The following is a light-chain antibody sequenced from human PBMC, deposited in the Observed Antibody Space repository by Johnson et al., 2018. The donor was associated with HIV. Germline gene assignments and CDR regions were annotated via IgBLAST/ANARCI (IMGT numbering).Light chain of an antibody. V-gene: IGLV1-51*01. Sequence: QSVLSQPPSVSAAPGQKVTISCSGSSSNIGNNYVSWYQQLPGTAPKLLIYDNNKRPSGIPDRFSGSKSGTSATQEITGLQTGDEADYYCGTWDSSLSAGGVFGTGTKVTVL. CDR2: DNN. CDR1: SSNIGNNY. CDR3: GTWDSSLSAGGV. J-gene: IGLJ1*01.